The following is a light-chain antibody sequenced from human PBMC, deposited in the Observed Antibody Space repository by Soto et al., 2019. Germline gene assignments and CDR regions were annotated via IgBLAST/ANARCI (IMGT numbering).Light chain of an antibody. Sequence: QSVLTQPASVSGSPGQSITISCTGTSSDVGGYNYVSWYQQHPGKAPKLLIYEVSHRPSGVSNRFSGSKSGNTASLTISGLQAEDGADYYCTSYTSSDSLLYVFGTGTEVTVL. CDR3: TSYTSSDSLLYV. V-gene: IGLV2-14*01. CDR1: SSDVGGYNY. J-gene: IGLJ1*01. CDR2: EVS.